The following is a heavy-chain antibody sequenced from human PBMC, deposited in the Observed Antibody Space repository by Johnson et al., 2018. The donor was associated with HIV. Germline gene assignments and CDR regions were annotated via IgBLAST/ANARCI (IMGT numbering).Heavy chain of an antibody. J-gene: IGHJ3*02. D-gene: IGHD2-2*01. CDR3: AKDSSSRMGFPGFDI. Sequence: EVQLVESGGGVVQPGGSLRLSCAASGFTFSSYAMSWVRQAPGKGLEWVSAISGSGGSTYYADSVKGRFTISRDNSKNTLYLQMSSLRLEDTALYYCAKDSSSRMGFPGFDIWGPGTMVTVSS. CDR1: GFTFSSYA. CDR2: ISGSGGST. V-gene: IGHV3-23*04.